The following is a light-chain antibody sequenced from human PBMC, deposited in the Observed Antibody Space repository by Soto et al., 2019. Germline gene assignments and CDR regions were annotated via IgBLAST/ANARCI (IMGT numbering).Light chain of an antibody. CDR3: SSYAGSNNLV. CDR1: SSDVGGYNY. V-gene: IGLV2-8*01. J-gene: IGLJ2*01. CDR2: EVI. Sequence: QSALTQPPSASGSPGQSVTISCTGTSSDVGGYNYVSWYQQHPGKAPKLMIYEVIKRPSGVPDRFSGSKSGNTASQTVSGLQAEDEADYYCSSYAGSNNLVFGGGTKVTVL.